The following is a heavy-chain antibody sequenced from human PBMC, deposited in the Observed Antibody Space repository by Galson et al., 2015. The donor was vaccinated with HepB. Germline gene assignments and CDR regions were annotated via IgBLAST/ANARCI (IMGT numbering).Heavy chain of an antibody. J-gene: IGHJ4*02. CDR2: ITTGGNYI. D-gene: IGHD5-24*01. CDR1: GFTFTTYS. CDR3: ARDLYGYNSFDY. V-gene: IGHV3-21*01. Sequence: SLRLSCAASGFTFTTYSMNWVRQAPGKGLEWVSSITTGGNYIYYADSVKGRFTISRDNAKNSLYLQMNSLRPEDTAVYYSARDLYGYNSFDYWGQGTLVTVSS.